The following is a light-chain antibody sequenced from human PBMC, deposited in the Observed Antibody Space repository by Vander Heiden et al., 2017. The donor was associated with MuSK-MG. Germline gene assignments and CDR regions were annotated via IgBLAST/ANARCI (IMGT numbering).Light chain of an antibody. CDR2: AAS. V-gene: IGKV1-39*01. Sequence: DIQMTQSPSSLSASVGDRVTITCRASQTISNFLNWYQQKPGKAPNLLIYAASSLQSGVPSRFSGSGSGTDFTLTISRLQPEDFATYYCQHKDFSLETFGQGTKVEI. CDR1: QTISNF. CDR3: QHKDFSLET. J-gene: IGKJ1*01.